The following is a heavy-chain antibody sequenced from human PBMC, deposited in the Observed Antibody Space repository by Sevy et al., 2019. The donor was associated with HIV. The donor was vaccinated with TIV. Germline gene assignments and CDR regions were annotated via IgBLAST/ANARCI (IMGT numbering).Heavy chain of an antibody. Sequence: GGSLRLSCAASGFSINNYAMTWVRQAPGKGLEWVSNITAPGGRAYLADSVKGRFTISSDTSVNKVFLQMDRLRVEDTAIYYCAKAQGEWGTPFALDVWGQGTTVTVSS. CDR2: ITAPGGRA. V-gene: IGHV3-23*01. CDR1: GFSINNYA. J-gene: IGHJ6*02. CDR3: AKAQGEWGTPFALDV. D-gene: IGHD3-16*01.